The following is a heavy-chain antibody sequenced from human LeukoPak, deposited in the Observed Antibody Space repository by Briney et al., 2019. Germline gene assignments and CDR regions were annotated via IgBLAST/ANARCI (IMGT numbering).Heavy chain of an antibody. Sequence: PSEALSLTCAVYGGSFSGYYWSWIRQPPGKGLEWIGEINHSGSTNYNPSLKSRVTISVDMSKNQFSLKLSSVTTADTAVYFCARGPYSYDSSGAFDIWGQRTMVTVSS. J-gene: IGHJ3*02. CDR1: GGSFSGYY. CDR2: INHSGST. CDR3: ARGPYSYDSSGAFDI. V-gene: IGHV4-34*01. D-gene: IGHD3-22*01.